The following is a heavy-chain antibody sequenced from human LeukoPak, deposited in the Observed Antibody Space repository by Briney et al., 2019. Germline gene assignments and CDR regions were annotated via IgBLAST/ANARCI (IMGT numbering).Heavy chain of an antibody. CDR1: GGTFSSYA. Sequence: SVKVSCKASGGTFSSYAISWVRQAPGQGLEWMGGTIPVYGTTNYAQKFQGRVTITADESTGTVYMELNTLRSEDTAVYYCAAGIAAAVADYWGQGTLVTVSS. D-gene: IGHD6-13*01. CDR2: TIPVYGTT. CDR3: AAGIAAAVADY. J-gene: IGHJ4*02. V-gene: IGHV1-69*13.